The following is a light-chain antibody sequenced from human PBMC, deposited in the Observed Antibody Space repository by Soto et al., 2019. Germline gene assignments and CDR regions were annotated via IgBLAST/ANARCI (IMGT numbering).Light chain of an antibody. J-gene: IGLJ2*01. V-gene: IGLV1-40*01. Sequence: QSVLTQPPSVSGAPGQRVTISCTGSSANIGAGYDVHWYQQLPGTAPKLLIYGNSNRPSGVPDGFSGSKSGTSASLAITGLQAEDEADYYCQSYDSSLSAAVFGGGTQLTVL. CDR2: GNS. CDR3: QSYDSSLSAAV. CDR1: SANIGAGYD.